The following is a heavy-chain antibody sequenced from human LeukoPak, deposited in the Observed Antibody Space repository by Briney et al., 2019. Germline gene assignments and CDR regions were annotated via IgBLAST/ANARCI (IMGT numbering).Heavy chain of an antibody. D-gene: IGHD2-2*01. CDR2: IYHSGST. CDR1: GGSISSGGYY. J-gene: IGHJ2*01. CDR3: ARVLIPAALANWYFDL. Sequence: PSETLSLTCTVSGGSISSGGYYWSWIRQPPGKGLEWIGYIYHSGSTYYNPSLKSRVTISVDRSKNQFSLKLSSVTAADTAVYYCARVLIPAALANWYFDLWGRGTLVTVSS. V-gene: IGHV4-30-2*01.